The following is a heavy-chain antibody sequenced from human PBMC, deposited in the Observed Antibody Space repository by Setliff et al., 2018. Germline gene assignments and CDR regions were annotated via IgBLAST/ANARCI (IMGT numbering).Heavy chain of an antibody. CDR1: GASLSSGTYY. J-gene: IGHJ4*02. CDR2: IYYRGDT. CDR3: ARTGTYRYFDY. Sequence: PSETLSLTCTVSGASLSSGTYYWGRIRQPPGKGLEWIGRIYYRGDTYYNASLKGRLTISVDTAQNQFSLRLTSVTAADTAVYYCARTGTYRYFDYWGQGAQVTVSS. D-gene: IGHD1-1*01. V-gene: IGHV4-39*01.